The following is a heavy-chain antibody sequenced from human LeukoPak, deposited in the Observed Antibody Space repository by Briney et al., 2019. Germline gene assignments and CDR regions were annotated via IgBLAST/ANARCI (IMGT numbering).Heavy chain of an antibody. CDR1: GFTFSSYA. CDR2: ISGSGGST. Sequence: GRSLRLSCAASGFTFSSYAMSWVRQAPGKGLEWVSAISGSGGSTYYADSVKGRFTISKDNSKNTLYLQMNSLRAEDTAVYYCAKTSSGWYLGAFDIWGQGTMVTVSS. J-gene: IGHJ3*02. V-gene: IGHV3-23*01. CDR3: AKTSSGWYLGAFDI. D-gene: IGHD6-19*01.